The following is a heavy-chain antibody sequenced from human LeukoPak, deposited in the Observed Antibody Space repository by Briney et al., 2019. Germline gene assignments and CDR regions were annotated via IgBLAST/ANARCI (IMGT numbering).Heavy chain of an antibody. J-gene: IGHJ4*02. V-gene: IGHV6-1*01. CDR3: ARAARYSSSNNVFDY. CDR2: TYYRAKWYT. Sequence: SQTLSLTCALSGDSVSSDSAAWNWIRQSPSRGLEWLGRTYYRAKWYTDYAVSVKSRITINPDTSKNQFSLQLNSVTPEDTAIYYCARAARYSSSNNVFDYWGQGTLVTVSS. D-gene: IGHD6-13*01. CDR1: GDSVSSDSAA.